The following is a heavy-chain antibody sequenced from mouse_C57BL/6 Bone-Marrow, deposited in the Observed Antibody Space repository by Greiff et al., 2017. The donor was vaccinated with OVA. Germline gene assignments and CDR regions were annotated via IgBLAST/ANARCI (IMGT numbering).Heavy chain of an antibody. J-gene: IGHJ1*03. CDR2: ISGGGGNT. CDR3: ASHYYSNSYWYFDV. CDR1: GFTFSSYT. V-gene: IGHV5-9*01. D-gene: IGHD2-5*01. Sequence: EVNLVESGGGLVKPGGSLKLSCAASGFTFSSYTMSWVRQTPEQRLEWVATISGGGGNTYYPDSVKGRFTISRDNAKNTLYLQMSSLMSEDTALYYGASHYYSNSYWYFDVWGTGTTVTVSS.